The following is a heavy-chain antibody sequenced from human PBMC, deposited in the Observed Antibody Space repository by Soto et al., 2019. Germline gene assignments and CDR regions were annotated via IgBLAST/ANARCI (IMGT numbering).Heavy chain of an antibody. CDR2: INYDGDT. D-gene: IGHD2-15*01. J-gene: IGHJ4*02. CDR1: GGSIKTHY. CDR3: ARHLCGGGTCYYFES. V-gene: IGHV4-59*08. Sequence: QVQLQESGPGLVNPSETLSLTCGVSGGSIKTHYWSWIRQPPGKGQEWIGFINYDGDTNYNPSHRDRVTMSIDTSKNQFSLKVTSVTAADTALYYCARHLCGGGTCYYFESWGQGTLVTVSS.